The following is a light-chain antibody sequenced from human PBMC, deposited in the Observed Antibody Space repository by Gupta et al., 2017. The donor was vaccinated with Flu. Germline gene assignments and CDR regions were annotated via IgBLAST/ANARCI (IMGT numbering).Light chain of an antibody. V-gene: IGLV2-23*01. CDR1: SSVIGSYNF. CDR2: ESS. J-gene: IGLJ2*01. Sequence: QSALTQPASVSGSPGQSITISCAGTSSVIGSYNFVSWYPHHPDKAPKLIIYESSKRPAGISIRFSVFTSGTTASLTISGVQAEDEDYYYCCSYASSNVVFGGGTKLTVL. CDR3: CSYASSNVV.